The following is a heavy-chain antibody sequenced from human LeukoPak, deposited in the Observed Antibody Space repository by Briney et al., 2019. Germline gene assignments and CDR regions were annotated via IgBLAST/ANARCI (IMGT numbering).Heavy chain of an antibody. Sequence: AGGSLRLSCAASGFTFSSYWMSWVRQAPGKGLEWVANIKQDGSEKYYVDSVKGRFTISRDNARNSVYLQMNSLRVDDTAVYYCAREKGYCTTTSCYRTGGFDYWGQGTLVTVSS. V-gene: IGHV3-7*03. CDR2: IKQDGSEK. J-gene: IGHJ4*02. CDR1: GFTFSSYW. CDR3: AREKGYCTTTSCYRTGGFDY. D-gene: IGHD2-2*01.